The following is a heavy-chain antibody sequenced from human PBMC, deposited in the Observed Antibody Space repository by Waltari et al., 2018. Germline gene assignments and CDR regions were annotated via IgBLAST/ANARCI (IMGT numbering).Heavy chain of an antibody. CDR3: ARDPSGSYPGDY. Sequence: EVQLVESGGGLIQPGGSLRLPCAASGFTVSTNYMTWVRQAPGKGLEWLSVIYRGGSTYYADSVKGRFTISRDNSKNTLYLQMNSLRAEDTAVYYCARDPSGSYPGDYWGQGTLVTVSS. V-gene: IGHV3-53*01. CDR1: GFTVSTNY. J-gene: IGHJ4*02. CDR2: IYRGGST. D-gene: IGHD1-26*01.